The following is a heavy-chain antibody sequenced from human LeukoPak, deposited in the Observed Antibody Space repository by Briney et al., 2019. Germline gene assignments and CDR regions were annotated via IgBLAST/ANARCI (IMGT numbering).Heavy chain of an antibody. Sequence: GGSLRLSCAASGFTFSSYSMNWVRQAPGKGLEWVSYIRSSGSPIYYADSVRGRFTISRDNAKNSLYLQMNSLSDEDTAVYYCVRDPDALDFWGQGTPVTVSS. J-gene: IGHJ4*02. V-gene: IGHV3-48*02. CDR2: IRSSGSPI. CDR3: VRDPDALDF. CDR1: GFTFSSYS.